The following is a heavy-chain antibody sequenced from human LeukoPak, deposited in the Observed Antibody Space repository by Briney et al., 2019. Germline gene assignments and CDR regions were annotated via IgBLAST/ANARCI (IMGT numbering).Heavy chain of an antibody. J-gene: IGHJ6*02. CDR1: GYTFTSYG. D-gene: IGHD2-2*01. CDR2: ISTYNGNT. CDR3: ARAPPVSCSSTSCPRYYYGMDV. Sequence: ASVKVSCKASGYTFTSYGISWVRQAPGQGIEWMGWISTYNGNTNYAQKLQGRVTMTTDTSTSTAYMELRSLRSDDTAVYYCARAPPVSCSSTSCPRYYYGMDVWGQGTTVTVSS. V-gene: IGHV1-18*01.